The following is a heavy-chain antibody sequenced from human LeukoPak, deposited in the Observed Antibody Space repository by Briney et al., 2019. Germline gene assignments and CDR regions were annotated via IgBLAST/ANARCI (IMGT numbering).Heavy chain of an antibody. V-gene: IGHV3-21*06. J-gene: IGHJ4*02. CDR2: ISRNSLYM. CDR1: GFTFGSHA. CDR3: ARDKVGHDFWSGYSDF. Sequence: PGGSLRLSCVASGFTFGSHAMNWVRQAPGRGLEWVSPISRNSLYMYYADSLKGRFTISRDNAKNSLYLQMDSLRAEDTAVYYCARDKVGHDFWSGYSDFWGQGTLVTVSS. D-gene: IGHD3-3*01.